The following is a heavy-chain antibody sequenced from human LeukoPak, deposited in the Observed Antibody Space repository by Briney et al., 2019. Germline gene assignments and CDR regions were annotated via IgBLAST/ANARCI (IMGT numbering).Heavy chain of an antibody. V-gene: IGHV4-61*02. D-gene: IGHD5-18*01. Sequence: PSETLSLTCTVPGGSISSGSYYWSWIRQPAGKGLEWIGRIYTSGSTNYNPSLKSRVTISVGTSKNQFSLKLSSVTAADTAVYYCARDPVYSYGFDPWGQGTLVTVSS. CDR2: IYTSGST. CDR3: ARDPVYSYGFDP. J-gene: IGHJ5*02. CDR1: GGSISSGSYY.